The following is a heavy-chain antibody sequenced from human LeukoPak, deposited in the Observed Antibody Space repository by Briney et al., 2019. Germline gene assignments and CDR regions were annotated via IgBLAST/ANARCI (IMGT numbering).Heavy chain of an antibody. J-gene: IGHJ4*02. V-gene: IGHV5-51*01. CDR3: ARQGRSDY. CDR1: GYTFTRDW. Sequence: GESLKISCKSSGYTFTRDWIGWVRQMPGKGLEWMGIIYPGDSETRYSPSFQGQVTISADKSINTVYLQWSSLKASDTAMYYCARQGRSDYWGQGTLVIVSS. CDR2: IYPGDSET.